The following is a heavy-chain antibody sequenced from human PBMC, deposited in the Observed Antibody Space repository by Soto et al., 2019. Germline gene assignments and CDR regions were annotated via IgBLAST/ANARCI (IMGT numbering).Heavy chain of an antibody. D-gene: IGHD4-17*01. CDR2: INHSGST. CDR1: GGSFSGYY. Sequence: SETLSLTCAVYGGSFSGYYWSWIRQPPGKGLEWIGEINHSGSTNYNPSLKSRVTISVDTSKNQFSLKLSSVTAADTAVYYCARGANGDYDYFDYWGQGTLVTVSS. J-gene: IGHJ4*02. CDR3: ARGANGDYDYFDY. V-gene: IGHV4-34*01.